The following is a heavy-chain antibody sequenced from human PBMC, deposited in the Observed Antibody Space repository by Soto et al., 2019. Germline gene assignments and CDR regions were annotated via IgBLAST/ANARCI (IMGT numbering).Heavy chain of an antibody. CDR1: GYTFTSYD. J-gene: IGHJ4*02. CDR3: ARGGPYYVWGSYRYTGSWSDDY. D-gene: IGHD3-16*02. Sequence: ASVKVSCKASGYTFTSYDINWVRQATGQGLEWMGWMNPNSGNTGYAQKFQGRVTMTRNTSISTAYMELSSLRSEDTAVYYCARGGPYYVWGSYRYTGSWSDDYWGQRTLVTVSS. V-gene: IGHV1-8*01. CDR2: MNPNSGNT.